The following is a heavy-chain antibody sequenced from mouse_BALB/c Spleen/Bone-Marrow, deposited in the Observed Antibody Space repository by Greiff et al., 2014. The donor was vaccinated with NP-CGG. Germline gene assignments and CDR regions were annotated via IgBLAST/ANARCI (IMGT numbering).Heavy chain of an antibody. Sequence: EVKLMESGGGLVQPGESLKLSCESNEYEFPSHDMSWVRKTPEKRLELVAAINSDGGRTYYPDTMERRFIISRDNTKKTLYLQMSSLRSEDTALYYCARHRYDYDGAMDYWGQGTSVTVSS. CDR1: EYEFPSHD. V-gene: IGHV5-2*01. CDR2: INSDGGRT. J-gene: IGHJ4*01. CDR3: ARHRYDYDGAMDY. D-gene: IGHD2-4*01.